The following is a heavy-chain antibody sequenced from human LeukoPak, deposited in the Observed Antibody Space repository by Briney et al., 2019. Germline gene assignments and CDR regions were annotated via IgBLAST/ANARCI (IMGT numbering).Heavy chain of an antibody. J-gene: IGHJ4*02. CDR3: ARDEGEDPYYFDY. CDR1: GFTFSDFW. D-gene: IGHD3-16*01. Sequence: QTGGSLRLSCAASGFTFSDFWMHWVRQAPGKGLVWVSRINSGGTVTNYADSVKGRLTISRDNAKNTLYLQMNSLRAEDTAVYYCARDEGEDPYYFDYWGQGTLVTVSS. V-gene: IGHV3-74*01. CDR2: INSGGTVT.